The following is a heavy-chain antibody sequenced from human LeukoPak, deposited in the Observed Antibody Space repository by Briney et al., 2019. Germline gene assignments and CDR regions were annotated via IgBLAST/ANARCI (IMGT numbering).Heavy chain of an antibody. CDR3: ARDCSSTSCYWTFDY. D-gene: IGHD2-2*01. J-gene: IGHJ4*02. V-gene: IGHV3-7*01. Sequence: TGGSPRLSYAASGFTFSSYWMTWVRQAPGKGLEWVANIKQDGSEKYYVDSVKGRFTISRDNAKNLLYLQMNNLRAEDTAVYYCARDCSSTSCYWTFDYWGQGTLVTVSS. CDR2: IKQDGSEK. CDR1: GFTFSSYW.